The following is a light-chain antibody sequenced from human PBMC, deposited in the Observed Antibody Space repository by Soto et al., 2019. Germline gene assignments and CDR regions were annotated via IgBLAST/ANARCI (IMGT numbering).Light chain of an antibody. V-gene: IGKV1-39*01. Sequence: DIQMTQSPSSLSASVGDRVTITCRASQSISSYLNWYQQKPGKAPKLLIYAASSLQSGVPSRFSGSGSGTDFTLTISSLQPEDFAVYYCQQYGSPPWTFGQGTKVEIK. CDR3: QQYGSPPWT. J-gene: IGKJ1*01. CDR2: AAS. CDR1: QSISSY.